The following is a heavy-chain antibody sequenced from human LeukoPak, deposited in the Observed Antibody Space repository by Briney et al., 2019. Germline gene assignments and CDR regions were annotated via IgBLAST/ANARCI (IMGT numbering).Heavy chain of an antibody. Sequence: PSETLSLTCTVSGGSISSSSYYWGWIRQPPGKGLEWIGSIYYSGSTYYNPSLKSRVTISVDTSKNQFSLKLSSVTAADTAVYYCARVQKPASWYRGLYYFDYWGQGTLVTVSS. D-gene: IGHD6-13*01. CDR1: GGSISSSSYY. CDR3: ARVQKPASWYRGLYYFDY. CDR2: IYYSGST. V-gene: IGHV4-39*07. J-gene: IGHJ4*02.